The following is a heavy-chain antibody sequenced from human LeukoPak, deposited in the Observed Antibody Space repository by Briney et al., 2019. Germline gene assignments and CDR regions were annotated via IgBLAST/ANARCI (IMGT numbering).Heavy chain of an antibody. D-gene: IGHD3-16*01. CDR1: GVTFSNFA. CDR2: IIPIFGTS. V-gene: IGHV1-69*06. J-gene: IGHJ4*02. Sequence: ASVKVSCKASGVTFSNFAISWVRQAPGQGLEWMGGIIPIFGTSNYAQKFQGRVTITADKSTTTAYMELSSLGSEDTAVYYCARDNDSRDPPQFDYWGQGTLVTVSS. CDR3: ARDNDSRDPPQFDY.